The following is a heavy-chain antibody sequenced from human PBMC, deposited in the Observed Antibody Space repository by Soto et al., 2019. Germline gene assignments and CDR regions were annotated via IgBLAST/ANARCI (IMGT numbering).Heavy chain of an antibody. CDR1: GYTFTSYY. CDR3: ARDRDDILTGYYSAHQLPPDY. CDR2: INPSGGST. J-gene: IGHJ4*02. V-gene: IGHV1-46*01. Sequence: GASVKVSCKASGYTFTSYYMHWVRQKTGQGLEWMGIINPSGGSTSYAQKFQGRVTMTRDTSTSTVYMELSSLRSEDTAVYYCARDRDDILTGYYSAHQLPPDYWGQGTLVTVSS. D-gene: IGHD3-9*01.